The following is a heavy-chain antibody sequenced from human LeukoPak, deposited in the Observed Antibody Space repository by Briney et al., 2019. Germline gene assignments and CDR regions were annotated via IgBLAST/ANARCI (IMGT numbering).Heavy chain of an antibody. D-gene: IGHD2-15*01. Sequence: GGSLRLSCAASGFTFSSYSMNWVRQAPGKGLEWVSYISSSSSTIYYADSVKGRFTISRDNAKNSLYLQMNSLRAEDTAVYYCARDRLNIVVDGMDVWGQGTTVTVSS. CDR1: GFTFSSYS. CDR3: ARDRLNIVVDGMDV. V-gene: IGHV3-48*04. CDR2: ISSSSSTI. J-gene: IGHJ6*02.